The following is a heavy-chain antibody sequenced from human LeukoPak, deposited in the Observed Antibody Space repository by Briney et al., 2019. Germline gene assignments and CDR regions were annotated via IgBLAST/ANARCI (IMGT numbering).Heavy chain of an antibody. J-gene: IGHJ4*01. D-gene: IGHD1-26*01. CDR3: ARRLRPGSYDDY. Sequence: SETLSLTCTISGGSTSRYYWRCIWQPPRGRLEWIGYIYSSGSTNYNPSLKSRVTISVDTSKNQFSLKRSSVTAADTAVYYCARRLRPGSYDDYWGHGTLVTVSS. V-gene: IGHV4-59*08. CDR1: GGSTSRYY. CDR2: IYSSGST.